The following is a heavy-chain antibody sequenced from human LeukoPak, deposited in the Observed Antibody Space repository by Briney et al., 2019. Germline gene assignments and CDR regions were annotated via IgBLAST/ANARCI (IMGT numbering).Heavy chain of an antibody. CDR2: INPSGGST. D-gene: IGHD2-2*01. Sequence: GVSVKVSCKASGYTFTSYYMHWVRQAPGQGLEWMGIINPSGGSTSYAQKFQGRVTMTRDTSTSTVYMELSSLRSEDTAVYYCVRALTENIVVVPAAMSNFDYWGQGTLVTVSS. J-gene: IGHJ4*02. CDR3: VRALTENIVVVPAAMSNFDY. CDR1: GYTFTSYY. V-gene: IGHV1-46*01.